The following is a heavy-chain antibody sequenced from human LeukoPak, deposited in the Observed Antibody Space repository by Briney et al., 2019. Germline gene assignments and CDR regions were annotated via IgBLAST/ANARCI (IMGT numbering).Heavy chain of an antibody. CDR2: IYSGGST. CDR3: ANSSRRALDY. J-gene: IGHJ4*02. D-gene: IGHD6-19*01. CDR1: GFTVSSNY. V-gene: IGHV3-53*01. Sequence: GGSLRLSCAASGFTVSSNYMSWVRQAPGKGLEWVSVIYSGGSTSYADSVKGRFTISRDNSKNTLYLQMNSLRAEDTAVYYCANSSRRALDYWGQGTLVTVSS.